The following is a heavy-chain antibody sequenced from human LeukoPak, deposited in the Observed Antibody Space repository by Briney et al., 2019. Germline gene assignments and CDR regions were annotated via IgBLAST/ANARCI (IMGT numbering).Heavy chain of an antibody. CDR1: GGTFSSYA. CDR2: IIPILGIA. V-gene: IGHV1-69*04. CDR3: ARDPEGYTTPGYFDY. Sequence: SVKVSCKASGGTFSSYAISWVRQAPGQGLEWMGRIIPILGIANYAQKFQGRVTITADKSTSTAYMELSSLRAEDTAVYYCARDPEGYTTPGYFDYWGQGALVTVSS. D-gene: IGHD3-16*02. J-gene: IGHJ4*02.